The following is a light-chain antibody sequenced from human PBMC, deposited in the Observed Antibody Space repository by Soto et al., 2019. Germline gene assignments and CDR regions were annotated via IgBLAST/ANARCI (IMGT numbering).Light chain of an antibody. J-gene: IGLJ1*01. V-gene: IGLV2-14*03. CDR2: DVS. CDR1: SSDAGAYTF. Sequence: QSALTQPASVSGSPGQSITISCTGTSSDAGAYTFVSWYQQHPDKVPKLMIFDVSRRPSGVSDRFSGSKSGNTASLTISGLQPEDEADYYCSSYTSSSTHVFGSGTKLTVL. CDR3: SSYTSSSTHV.